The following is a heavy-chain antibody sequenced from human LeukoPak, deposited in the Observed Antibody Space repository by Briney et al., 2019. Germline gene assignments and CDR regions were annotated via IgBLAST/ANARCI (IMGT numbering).Heavy chain of an antibody. CDR1: EFTFSSYE. V-gene: IGHV3-48*03. CDR3: ARGDGGYYYGMDV. Sequence: GGSLRLSCAASEFTFSSYEMNWVRQAPGKGLEWISYISSSGSTIYYADSVKGRFTISRDNAKNSLYLQLNSLRAEDTAVYYCARGDGGYYYGMDVWGKGTTVTVSS. CDR2: ISSSGSTI. D-gene: IGHD2-21*01. J-gene: IGHJ6*04.